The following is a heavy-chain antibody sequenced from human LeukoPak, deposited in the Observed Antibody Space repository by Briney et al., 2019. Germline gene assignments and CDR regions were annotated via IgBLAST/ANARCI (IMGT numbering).Heavy chain of an antibody. CDR3: ATAPIQLWLLLGDY. J-gene: IGHJ4*02. D-gene: IGHD5-18*01. V-gene: IGHV3-43*02. CDR1: GFTFDDYA. Sequence: GGSLRLSCSASGFTFDDYAIHWVRQAPGKGLEWVSLISGDDDSTYYADSVKGRFTISRDNSKNSLYLQMNSLRTEDTALYYCATAPIQLWLLLGDYWGQGTLVTVSS. CDR2: ISGDDDST.